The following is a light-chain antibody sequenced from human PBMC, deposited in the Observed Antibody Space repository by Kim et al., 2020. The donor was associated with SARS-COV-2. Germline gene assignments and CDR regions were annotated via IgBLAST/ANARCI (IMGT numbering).Light chain of an antibody. CDR3: QSYDISNVI. J-gene: IGLJ2*01. CDR2: EDS. Sequence: GNTVTISCTRTSGDIADNYVQSYQQRPGSAPPIVIYEDSERPSGVPDRFSGSIDTSSSSASLAISGLKTEDEADYYCQSYDISNVIFGGGTQLTVL. V-gene: IGLV6-57*03. CDR1: SGDIADNY.